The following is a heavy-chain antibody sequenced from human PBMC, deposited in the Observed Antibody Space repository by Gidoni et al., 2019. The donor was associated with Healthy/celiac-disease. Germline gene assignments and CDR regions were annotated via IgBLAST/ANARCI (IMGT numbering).Heavy chain of an antibody. CDR2: INHSGST. V-gene: IGHV4-34*01. J-gene: IGHJ4*02. D-gene: IGHD3-9*01. Sequence: VQLQQWGAGLLKPSETLSLTCAVYGGSFSGYYWSWIRQPPGKGPEWIGEINHSGSTNYNPSLKRRVTISVDTSKNQFSLKLSSVTAADTAVYYCARIPGYYRYFDYWGQGTLVTVSS. CDR1: GGSFSGYY. CDR3: ARIPGYYRYFDY.